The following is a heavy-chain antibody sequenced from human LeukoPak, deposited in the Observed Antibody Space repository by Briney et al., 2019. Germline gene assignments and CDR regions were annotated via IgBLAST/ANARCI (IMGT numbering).Heavy chain of an antibody. CDR2: ISYDGSNK. CDR1: GFTFSSYA. V-gene: IGHV3-30-3*01. CDR3: AKESSYYDFWSGYYGDYYYYMDV. Sequence: GSLRLSCAASGFTFSSYAMHWVRQAPGKGLEWVAVISYDGSNKYYADSVKGRFTISRDNSKNTLYLQMNSLRAEDTAVYYCAKESSYYDFWSGYYGDYYYYMDVWGKGTTVTVSS. J-gene: IGHJ6*03. D-gene: IGHD3-3*01.